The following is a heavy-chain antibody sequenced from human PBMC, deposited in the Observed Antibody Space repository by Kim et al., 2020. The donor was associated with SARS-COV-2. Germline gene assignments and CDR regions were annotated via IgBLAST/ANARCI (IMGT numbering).Heavy chain of an antibody. CDR3: TRGDGYNYGRFDY. V-gene: IGHV3-21*01. CDR2: ISSSSRHL. CDR1: GFTFSKYS. D-gene: IGHD5-12*01. J-gene: IGHJ4*02. Sequence: GGSLRLSCAASGFTFSKYSMNWVRQAPGKGLEWVSSISSSSRHLYYADSVKGRFTISRDNAKNSLYLQMNSLGVEDTAVYFCTRGDGYNYGRFDYWGQGSAVTV.